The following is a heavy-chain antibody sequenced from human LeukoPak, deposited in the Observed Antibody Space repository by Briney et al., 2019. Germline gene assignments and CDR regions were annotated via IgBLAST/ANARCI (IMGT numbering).Heavy chain of an antibody. Sequence: SETLSLTCTVSGHSISSSRYYWGWIRKPPGKGLEWIGSIYYSGSTYYNPSLKSRVPISVDTSKHQFSLKLRSVTAADTAVYCCARQTEKYGDYVLGFDYWGQGTRVSV. J-gene: IGHJ4*02. CDR1: GHSISSSRYY. CDR3: ARQTEKYGDYVLGFDY. V-gene: IGHV4-39*01. D-gene: IGHD4-17*01. CDR2: IYYSGST.